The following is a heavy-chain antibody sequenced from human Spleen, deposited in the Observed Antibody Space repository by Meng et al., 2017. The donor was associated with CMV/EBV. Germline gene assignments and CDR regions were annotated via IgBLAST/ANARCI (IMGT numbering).Heavy chain of an antibody. CDR3: ARDVGPFDY. D-gene: IGHD1-26*01. CDR1: GCTFSNYW. V-gene: IGHV3-7*01. J-gene: IGHJ4*02. Sequence: LRLSWGVSGCTFSNYWLTWVRQAPGKGLEWVANIKQDGSEKYYVDSVKGRFTISRENAKNSLYLQMNSLRVEDTAVYYCARDVGPFDYWGQGTLVTVSS. CDR2: IKQDGSEK.